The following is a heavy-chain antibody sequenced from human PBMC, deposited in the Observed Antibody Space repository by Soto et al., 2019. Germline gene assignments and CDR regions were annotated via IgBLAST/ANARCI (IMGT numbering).Heavy chain of an antibody. D-gene: IGHD3-9*01. Sequence: SETLSLTCAVYGGSFSGYYWSWIRQPPGKGLEWIGEINHSGSTNYNPSLKSRVTISVDTSKNQFSLNLSSVSAADTAVYYCARVRVLRYFDWLLYPYYYYGMDVWGQGTTVTVSS. CDR3: ARVRVLRYFDWLLYPYYYYGMDV. CDR2: INHSGST. V-gene: IGHV4-34*01. J-gene: IGHJ6*02. CDR1: GGSFSGYY.